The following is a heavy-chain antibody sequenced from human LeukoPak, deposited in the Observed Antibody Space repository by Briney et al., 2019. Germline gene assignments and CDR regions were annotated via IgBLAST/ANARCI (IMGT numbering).Heavy chain of an antibody. CDR3: AREAPAYDFWSGYRNWFDP. V-gene: IGHV1-18*01. Sequence: ASVKVSCKASGYTFTSYGISWVRQAPGQGPEWMGWISAYNGNTYYVQKLQGRVTITADKSTSTAYMELSSLRSEDTAVYYCAREAPAYDFWSGYRNWFDPWGQGTLVTVSS. CDR1: GYTFTSYG. D-gene: IGHD3-3*01. J-gene: IGHJ5*02. CDR2: ISAYNGNT.